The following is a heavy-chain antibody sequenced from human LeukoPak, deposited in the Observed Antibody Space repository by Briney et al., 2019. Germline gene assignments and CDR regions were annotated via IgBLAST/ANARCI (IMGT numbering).Heavy chain of an antibody. D-gene: IGHD2-21*02. CDR3: ARDPLHCGGDCYQENYFDY. V-gene: IGHV1-69*04. J-gene: IGHJ4*02. CDR2: IIPILGIA. Sequence: SVKVSCKASGYAFTNYAIIWVRQAPGQGLEWMGRIIPILGIANYAQKFQGRVTITADKSTSTTYMELSSLRSEDTAVYYCARDPLHCGGDCYQENYFDYWGQGTLVTVSS. CDR1: GYAFTNYA.